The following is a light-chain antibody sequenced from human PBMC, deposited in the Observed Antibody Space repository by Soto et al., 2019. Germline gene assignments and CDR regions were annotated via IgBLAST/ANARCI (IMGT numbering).Light chain of an antibody. J-gene: IGKJ1*01. Sequence: EIVMTQSPATLSVSPGERATLSCRASQSVSSNLAWYQQKPGQAPRLLIYGASTRATGIPARFSGSGSGTEFTLTISSLQSEDFEVYYCQQYNNWPVTFGQGTKVEGK. CDR2: GAS. CDR3: QQYNNWPVT. CDR1: QSVSSN. V-gene: IGKV3-15*01.